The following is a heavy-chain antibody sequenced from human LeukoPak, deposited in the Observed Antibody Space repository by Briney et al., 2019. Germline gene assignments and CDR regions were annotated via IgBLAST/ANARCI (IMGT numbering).Heavy chain of an antibody. CDR1: GGSISSYY. D-gene: IGHD3-10*01. V-gene: IGHV4-59*12. Sequence: SETLSLTCTVSGGSISSYYWSWIRQPPGKGLEWIGYIYYSGSTNYNPSLESRVTISVDTSKNQFSLKLSSVTAADTAVYYCARRRGSGSYYTTLNAFDIWGQGTMVTVSS. J-gene: IGHJ3*02. CDR3: ARRRGSGSYYTTLNAFDI. CDR2: IYYSGST.